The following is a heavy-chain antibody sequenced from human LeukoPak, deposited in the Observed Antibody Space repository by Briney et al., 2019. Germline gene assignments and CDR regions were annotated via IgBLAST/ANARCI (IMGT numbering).Heavy chain of an antibody. V-gene: IGHV4-38-2*02. J-gene: IGHJ5*02. Sequence: SETLSLTCAVSGYSISSGYYWGWNRQPPGKGLEWIGSIYHSGSTYYNPSLKSRVTISVDTSKNQFSLKLSSVTAADTAVYYCARDVGPPRGYCSSTSCFSPLFDPWGQGTLVTVSS. CDR2: IYHSGST. CDR1: GYSISSGYY. CDR3: ARDVGPPRGYCSSTSCFSPLFDP. D-gene: IGHD2-2*01.